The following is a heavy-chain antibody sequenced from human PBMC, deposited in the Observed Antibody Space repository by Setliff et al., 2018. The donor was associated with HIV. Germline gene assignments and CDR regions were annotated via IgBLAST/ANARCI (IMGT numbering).Heavy chain of an antibody. J-gene: IGHJ3*02. V-gene: IGHV4-34*12. CDR2: IFHTGSA. CDR3: ARWITTPTKGVFDI. Sequence: PSETLSLTCAVYGRSFSGFYWNWIRQPPGKGLEWIGGIFHTGSAHYNPSLRSRVTISVDTSKNQFSMKLHSVTAADTTVYYCARWITTPTKGVFDIWGQGTVVT. CDR1: GRSFSGFY. D-gene: IGHD3-22*01.